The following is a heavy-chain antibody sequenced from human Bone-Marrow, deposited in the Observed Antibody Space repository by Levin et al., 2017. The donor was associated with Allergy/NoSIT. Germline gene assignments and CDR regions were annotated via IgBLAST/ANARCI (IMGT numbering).Heavy chain of an antibody. D-gene: IGHD5-18*01. J-gene: IGHJ4*02. Sequence: EASVKVSCKASGYTFTSYAMNWVRQAPGQGLEWMGWINTNTGNPTYAQGFTGRFVFSLDTSVSTAYLQICSLKAEDTAVYYCARDDWDTAMVTFDYWGQGTLVTVSS. CDR1: GYTFTSYA. CDR3: ARDDWDTAMVTFDY. V-gene: IGHV7-4-1*01. CDR2: INTNTGNP.